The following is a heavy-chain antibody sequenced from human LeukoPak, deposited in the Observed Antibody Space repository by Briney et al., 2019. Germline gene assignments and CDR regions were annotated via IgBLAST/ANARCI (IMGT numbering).Heavy chain of an antibody. J-gene: IGHJ4*02. Sequence: GASVKVSCKASGGSFSSYAISWVRQAPGQGLEWMGGITPMFGTANYAQKFQGRVTITADESTSTAYMELSSLRSEDTAVYYCARDGSYYDSSGYYYLYWGQGTLVTVSS. D-gene: IGHD3-22*01. V-gene: IGHV1-69*13. CDR3: ARDGSYYDSSGYYYLY. CDR2: ITPMFGTA. CDR1: GGSFSSYA.